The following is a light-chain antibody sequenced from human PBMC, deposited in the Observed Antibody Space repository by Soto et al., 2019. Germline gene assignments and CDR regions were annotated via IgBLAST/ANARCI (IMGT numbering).Light chain of an antibody. Sequence: DIQLTQSPSFLSASIGDRVTITCRASQGISSFLAWYQQKPGEAPKLMIHTASTLQSGVPSRFSGSGSGSEFTFTISSLQPEDFATYYCQQRHSYPITVGQGTRLEIK. V-gene: IGKV1-9*01. CDR1: QGISSF. CDR3: QQRHSYPIT. J-gene: IGKJ5*01. CDR2: TAS.